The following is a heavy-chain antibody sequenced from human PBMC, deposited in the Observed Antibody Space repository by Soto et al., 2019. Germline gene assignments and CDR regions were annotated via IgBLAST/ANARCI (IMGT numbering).Heavy chain of an antibody. D-gene: IGHD6-13*01. CDR2: ISYDGSNK. CDR3: AKTKGIAAAGIH. V-gene: IGHV3-30*18. CDR1: GFTFSSYW. Sequence: VQLVESGGGLVQPGGSLRLSCAASGFTFSSYWMHWVRQAPGKGLVWVAVISYDGSNKYYADSVKGRFTISRDNSKNTLYLQMNSLRAEDTAVYYCAKTKGIAAAGIHWGQGTLVTVSS. J-gene: IGHJ4*02.